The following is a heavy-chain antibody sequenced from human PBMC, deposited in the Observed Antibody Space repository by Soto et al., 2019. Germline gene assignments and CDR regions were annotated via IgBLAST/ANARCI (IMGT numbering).Heavy chain of an antibody. Sequence: LSLTCTVSGGSISSSSYYWGWIRQPPGKGLEWIGSIYYSGSTYYNPSLKSRVTISVATSKNQFSLKLSSVTAADTAVYYCASRRFPQWLVPGGAFDIWGQGTMVTVSS. CDR3: ASRRFPQWLVPGGAFDI. V-gene: IGHV4-39*01. CDR2: IYYSGST. J-gene: IGHJ3*02. CDR1: GGSISSSSYY. D-gene: IGHD6-19*01.